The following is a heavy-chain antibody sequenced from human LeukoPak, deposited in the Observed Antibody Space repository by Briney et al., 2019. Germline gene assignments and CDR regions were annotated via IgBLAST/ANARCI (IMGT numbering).Heavy chain of an antibody. CDR1: GLTVSTNY. CDR3: ARAYCRGSSCYPSLFHY. Sequence: PGGCLRLAWAASGLTVSTNYISWVRQARGKGQEWVSFIYSGGSSYYADSVKGRSNISRDNSKNTVYLQMNSLRAADTALDYCARAYCRGSSCYPSLFHYWGQGTLVTVSS. D-gene: IGHD2-15*01. CDR2: IYSGGSS. V-gene: IGHV3-66*01. J-gene: IGHJ4*02.